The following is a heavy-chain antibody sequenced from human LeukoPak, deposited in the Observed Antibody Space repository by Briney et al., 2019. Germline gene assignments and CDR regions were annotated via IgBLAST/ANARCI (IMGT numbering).Heavy chain of an antibody. CDR2: ISYDGSKK. V-gene: IGHV3-30*03. CDR1: GFTFSSYG. J-gene: IGHJ4*02. D-gene: IGHD3-22*01. Sequence: GGSLRLPCAASGFTFSSYGMHWVRQAPGKGLEWVAVISYDGSKKYYADSVKGRFTISRDNSKNTLYLQMNSLRAEDTAVYYCAGDSSGYPADYWGQGTLVTVSS. CDR3: AGDSSGYPADY.